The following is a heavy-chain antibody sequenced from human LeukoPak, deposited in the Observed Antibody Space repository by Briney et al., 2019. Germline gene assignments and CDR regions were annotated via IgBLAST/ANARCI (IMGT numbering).Heavy chain of an antibody. Sequence: PGGSLRLSCAASGFTFSSYSMNWVRQAPGKGLEWVSFITSGGSYIYYADSVKGRFTISRDNAKNSLYLQMNSLRAEDTAVYYCARDFSRTLDYWGQGTLVTVSS. D-gene: IGHD1-14*01. CDR2: ITSGGSYI. CDR3: ARDFSRTLDY. CDR1: GFTFSSYS. V-gene: IGHV3-21*01. J-gene: IGHJ4*02.